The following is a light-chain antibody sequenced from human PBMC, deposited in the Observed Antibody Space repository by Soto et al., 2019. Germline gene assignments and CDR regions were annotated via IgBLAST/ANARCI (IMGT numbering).Light chain of an antibody. CDR3: HQRRSWPLT. CDR1: QYISSS. J-gene: IGKJ4*01. V-gene: IGKV3-15*01. Sequence: EIVLTQCPATLSSFPGDRVRLSCRASQYISSSLAWYQQRPGQAPRLLIYRASIRAAGVPATFSASGSGTEFTLSISSLQSEHLGLYYCHQRRSWPLTFGGGTKVDIK. CDR2: RAS.